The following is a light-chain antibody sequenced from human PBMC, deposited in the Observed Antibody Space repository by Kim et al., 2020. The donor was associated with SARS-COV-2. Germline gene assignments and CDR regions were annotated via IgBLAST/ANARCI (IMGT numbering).Light chain of an antibody. CDR2: GAS. J-gene: IGKJ2*03. Sequence: LSPGERANLSCRASQSVSSSYLAWYQQKTGQAPRLLIYGASSRATGIPDRFSGSGSGTDFTLTISRLEPEDFAVYYCQQYGSSPRSFGQGTKLEI. CDR1: QSVSSSY. CDR3: QQYGSSPRS. V-gene: IGKV3-20*01.